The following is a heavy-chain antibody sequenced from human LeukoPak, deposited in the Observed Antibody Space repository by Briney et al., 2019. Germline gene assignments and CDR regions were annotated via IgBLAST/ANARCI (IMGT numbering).Heavy chain of an antibody. V-gene: IGHV4-34*01. J-gene: IGHJ5*02. CDR2: INHSGST. CDR3: ARRWFDP. CDR1: GGSFSGYY. Sequence: PSETLSLTCAAFGGSFSGYYWSWIRQPPGKGLEWIGEINHSGSTNYNPSLKSRVTISVDTSKNQFSLKLSSVTAADTAVYYCARRWFDPWGQGTLVTVSS.